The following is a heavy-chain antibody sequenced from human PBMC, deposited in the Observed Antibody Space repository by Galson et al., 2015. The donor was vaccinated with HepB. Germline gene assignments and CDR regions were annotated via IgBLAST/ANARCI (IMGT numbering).Heavy chain of an antibody. V-gene: IGHV1-8*01. D-gene: IGHD1-26*01. Sequence: SVKVSCKASGYTFTSYDINWVRQATGQGLEWMGWMNPNSGNTGYAQKFQGRVTMTRNTSISTAYMELSSLRSEDTAVYYCARSPGYSGSYLPDYWGQGTLVTVSS. CDR3: ARSPGYSGSYLPDY. CDR1: GYTFTSYD. CDR2: MNPNSGNT. J-gene: IGHJ4*02.